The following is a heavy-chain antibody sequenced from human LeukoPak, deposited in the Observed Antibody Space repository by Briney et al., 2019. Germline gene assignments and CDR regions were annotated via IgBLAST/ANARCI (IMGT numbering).Heavy chain of an antibody. Sequence: SETLSLTCTVSGGSISSGDYYWSWIRQPPGKGLEWIGYIYYSGSTYYNPSLKSRVTISVDTSKNQFSLKLSSVTAADTAVYYCARGGVDYGDDYWGQGTLVTVSS. CDR2: IYYSGST. J-gene: IGHJ4*02. D-gene: IGHD3-16*01. CDR1: GGSISSGDYY. V-gene: IGHV4-30-4*08. CDR3: ARGGVDYGDDY.